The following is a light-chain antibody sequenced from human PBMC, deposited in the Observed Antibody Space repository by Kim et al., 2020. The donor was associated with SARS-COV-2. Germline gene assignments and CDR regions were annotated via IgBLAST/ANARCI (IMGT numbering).Light chain of an antibody. CDR2: AAS. J-gene: IGKJ1*01. CDR1: QGISNY. V-gene: IGKV1-27*01. CDR3: PKYNSAPPWT. Sequence: SVGDRVTIACRASQGISNYLAWYQQRPGKVPKLLIYAASTWQSGVPSRFSGSGSGTDFTLTISSLQPEDVATYYCPKYNSAPPWTFGQGTKVDIK.